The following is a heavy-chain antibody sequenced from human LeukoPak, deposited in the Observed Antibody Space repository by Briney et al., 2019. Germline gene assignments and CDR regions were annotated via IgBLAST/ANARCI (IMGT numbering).Heavy chain of an antibody. D-gene: IGHD5-12*01. CDR2: ISAYDGNT. CDR1: GYTFTSYG. J-gene: IGHJ4*02. CDR3: ARYRLDIVTTIIFDY. Sequence: ASVKVSCKASGYTFTSYGIGWVRQAPGQGLEWMGWISAYDGNTDYAQNLQGRVTMTTDTSTSTAYMELRSLRFDDTAVYYCARYRLDIVTTIIFDYWGQGTLVTVSS. V-gene: IGHV1-18*01.